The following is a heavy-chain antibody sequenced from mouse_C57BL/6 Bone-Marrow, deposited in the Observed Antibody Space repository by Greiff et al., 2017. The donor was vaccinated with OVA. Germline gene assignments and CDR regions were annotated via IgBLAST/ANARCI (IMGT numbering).Heavy chain of an antibody. CDR2: INPNNGGT. CDR1: GYTFTDYN. J-gene: IGHJ4*01. CDR3: ARRPYDGYGYAMDY. D-gene: IGHD2-3*01. Sequence: EVQLQQSGPELVKPGASVKIPCKASGYTFTDYNMDWVKQSHGKSLEWIGDINPNNGGTIYNQKFKGKATLTVDKSSSTAYMELRSLTSEDTAVYYCARRPYDGYGYAMDYWGQGTSVTVSS. V-gene: IGHV1-18*01.